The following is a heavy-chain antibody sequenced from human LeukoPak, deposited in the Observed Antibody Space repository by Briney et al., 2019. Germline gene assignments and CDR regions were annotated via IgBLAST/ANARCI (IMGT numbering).Heavy chain of an antibody. J-gene: IGHJ4*02. Sequence: GGSLRLSCAASAFTFNSYRMHWVRQAPGKGLVWVSRINRDGSSTSYADSVKGRFTITRDNAKNTLYLQMNSLRAEDTAVYYCARGGGYSYGSFDYWGQGTLVTVSS. CDR2: INRDGSST. CDR1: AFTFNSYR. D-gene: IGHD5-18*01. CDR3: ARGGGYSYGSFDY. V-gene: IGHV3-74*01.